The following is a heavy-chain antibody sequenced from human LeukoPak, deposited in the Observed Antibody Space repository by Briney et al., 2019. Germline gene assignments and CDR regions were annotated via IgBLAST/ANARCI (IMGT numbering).Heavy chain of an antibody. CDR3: ARESSGYRDFDY. CDR1: GLTFSNYA. D-gene: IGHD3-22*01. V-gene: IGHV3-23*01. Sequence: GGSLRLSCAASGLTFSNYAMNWVRQASGKGLEWVSGITDSGRKAYYADSVKGRFSISRDNSKNTLYLQMNSLRAEDTAVYYCARESSGYRDFDYWGQGTLVTVSS. J-gene: IGHJ4*02. CDR2: ITDSGRKA.